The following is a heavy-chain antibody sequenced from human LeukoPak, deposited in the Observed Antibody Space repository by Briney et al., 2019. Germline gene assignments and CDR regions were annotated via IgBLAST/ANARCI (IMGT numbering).Heavy chain of an antibody. CDR3: AKPRTPSYYYGMDV. Sequence: GGSLRLSCAASGFTFSSYAMTWVRQAPGKGLEWVSGISGSGGSTYYADSVKGRITISRDNSKNTLYLQMNSLRAEDTAVYNCAKPRTPSYYYGMDVWGQGTTVTVSS. V-gene: IGHV3-23*01. J-gene: IGHJ6*02. CDR1: GFTFSSYA. CDR2: ISGSGGST.